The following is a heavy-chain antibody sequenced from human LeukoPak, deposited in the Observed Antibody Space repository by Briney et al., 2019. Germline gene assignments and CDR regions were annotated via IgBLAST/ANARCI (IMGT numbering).Heavy chain of an antibody. Sequence: PSETLSLTRTVSGGSISSSSYYWGWIRQPPGRGLEWMGSIYYSGSTYYNPSLKSRVTISVDTSKNQFSLKLSSVTAADTAGYYCASGYSSRLVPNFDYWGQGTLVTVSS. D-gene: IGHD6-19*01. CDR1: GGSISSSSYY. CDR3: ASGYSSRLVPNFDY. J-gene: IGHJ4*02. V-gene: IGHV4-39*01. CDR2: IYYSGST.